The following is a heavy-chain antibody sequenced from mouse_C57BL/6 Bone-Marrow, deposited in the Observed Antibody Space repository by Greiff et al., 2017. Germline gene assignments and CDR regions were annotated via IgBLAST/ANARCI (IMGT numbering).Heavy chain of an antibody. J-gene: IGHJ4*01. Sequence: EVQVEESGGGLVQPGGSMKLSCAASGFTFSDSWMDWVRQSPEKGLEWVAEIRNKANNHATYYAESVKGRFTISRDDSKSSVYLQMNSLRAEDTDSYNCTRNYYSAMDYWGQGTSVTVSS. D-gene: IGHD2-12*01. CDR2: IRNKANNHAT. V-gene: IGHV6-6*01. CDR1: GFTFSDSW. CDR3: TRNYYSAMDY.